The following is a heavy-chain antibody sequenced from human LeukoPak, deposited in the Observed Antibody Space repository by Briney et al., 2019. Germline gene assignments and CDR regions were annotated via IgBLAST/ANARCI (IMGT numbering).Heavy chain of an antibody. V-gene: IGHV1-2*04. CDR2: INPNSGGT. CDR1: GYTFTGYY. D-gene: IGHD3-22*01. Sequence: ASVKVSCKASGYTFTGYYMHWVRQAPGQGLEWMGWINPNSGGTNYAQKFQGWVTMTRDTSISTAYMELRSLRSDDTAVYYCARATIVVVTHINSYGMDVWGQGTTVTVSS. J-gene: IGHJ6*02. CDR3: ARATIVVVTHINSYGMDV.